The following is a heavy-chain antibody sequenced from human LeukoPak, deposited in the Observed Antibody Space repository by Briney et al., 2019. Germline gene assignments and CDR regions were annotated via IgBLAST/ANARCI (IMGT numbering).Heavy chain of an antibody. V-gene: IGHV3-23*01. J-gene: IGHJ4*02. CDR3: AKGRGPGADFDC. D-gene: IGHD3-10*01. Sequence: PGGSLRLSCAASGFTFSSHWMTWVGPAPGKRLEGVSGISGSGGSTYYADSVKGRFTISRDNSKNTVFLQMISLRAEDTAFYYCAKGRGPGADFDCWGQGTLVTVST. CDR2: ISGSGGST. CDR1: GFTFSSHW.